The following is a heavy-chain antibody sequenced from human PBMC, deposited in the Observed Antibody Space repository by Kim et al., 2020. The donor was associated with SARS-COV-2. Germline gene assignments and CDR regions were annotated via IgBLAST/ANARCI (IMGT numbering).Heavy chain of an antibody. CDR3: ARGLHDYVAIDAFDL. D-gene: IGHD3-16*01. V-gene: IGHV1-18*01. CDR2: INPYNAGT. Sequence: ASVKVSCKASGYTFTNHGIHWVRQAPGQGLEWLGWINPYNAGTNYVQSLQGRVTMTTDTATTTVYMDLKSLRSDDTAVYYCARGLHDYVAIDAFDLWGQG. J-gene: IGHJ3*01. CDR1: GYTFTNHG.